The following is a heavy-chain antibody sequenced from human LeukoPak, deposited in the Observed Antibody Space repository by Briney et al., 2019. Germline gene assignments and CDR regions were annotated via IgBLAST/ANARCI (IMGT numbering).Heavy chain of an antibody. CDR2: IYYSGST. CDR3: AREPYGSGTFDY. D-gene: IGHD3-10*01. Sequence: SETLSLTCIVSGGSISSGDYYWSWIRQPPGKGLELIGYIYYSGSTNYNPSLKSRVTISVDTSKNQFSLKLSSVTAADTADYYCAREPYGSGTFDYWGQGTLVTVSA. CDR1: GGSISSGDYY. V-gene: IGHV4-61*08. J-gene: IGHJ4*02.